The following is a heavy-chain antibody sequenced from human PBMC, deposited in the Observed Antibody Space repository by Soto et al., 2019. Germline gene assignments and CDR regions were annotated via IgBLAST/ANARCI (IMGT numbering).Heavy chain of an antibody. CDR2: IYYSGST. Sequence: SETLSLTCTVSGGSISSSSYYWGWIRQPPGKGLEWIGSIYYSGSTYYNPSLKSRVTISVDTSKNQFSLKLSSVTAADTAVYYFARHIRYYGSGSYQGWFDPWGQGTLVTVSS. CDR1: GGSISSSSYY. J-gene: IGHJ5*02. D-gene: IGHD3-10*01. CDR3: ARHIRYYGSGSYQGWFDP. V-gene: IGHV4-39*01.